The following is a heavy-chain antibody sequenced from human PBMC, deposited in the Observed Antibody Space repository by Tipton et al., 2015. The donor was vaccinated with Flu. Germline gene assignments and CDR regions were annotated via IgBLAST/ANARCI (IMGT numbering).Heavy chain of an antibody. Sequence: TLSLTCTVSGGSISTSGYYWGWIRQPPGKGLEWIGSIRYGGSSYYTPSLKSRVTISLDMSKDQFSLSLTSVTAADTAMYYCARGSWEVRFDPWGQGTLVTVSS. J-gene: IGHJ5*02. CDR1: GGSISTSGYY. CDR2: IRYGGSS. D-gene: IGHD1-26*01. CDR3: ARGSWEVRFDP. V-gene: IGHV4-39*07.